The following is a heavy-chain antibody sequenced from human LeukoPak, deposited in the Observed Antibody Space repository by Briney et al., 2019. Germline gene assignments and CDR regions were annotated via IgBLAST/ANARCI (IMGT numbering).Heavy chain of an antibody. CDR3: AGEYYYDSNWFDP. CDR1: GYTFTSYG. V-gene: IGHV1-2*02. D-gene: IGHD3-22*01. CDR2: INPNSGGT. J-gene: IGHJ5*02. Sequence: GASVKVSCKASGYTFTSYGISWVRQAPGQGLEWMGWINPNSGGTNSSQKFQGRVTMTRDTSISTAYMELSRLRSDDTAVYYCAGEYYYDSNWFDPWGQGTLVTVSS.